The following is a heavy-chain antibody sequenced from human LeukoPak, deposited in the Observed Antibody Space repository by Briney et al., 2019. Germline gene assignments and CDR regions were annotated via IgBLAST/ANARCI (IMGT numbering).Heavy chain of an antibody. Sequence: ASVKVSCKASGYTFTSYGISWVRQAPGQGLEWMGWISAYNGNTNYAQKLQGRVTMTTDTSTSTAYMELRSLRSDDTAVYYCARVVAAAGINWFAPWGKGTLVTVSS. CDR1: GYTFTSYG. CDR2: ISAYNGNT. V-gene: IGHV1-18*01. J-gene: IGHJ5*02. CDR3: ARVVAAAGINWFAP. D-gene: IGHD6-13*01.